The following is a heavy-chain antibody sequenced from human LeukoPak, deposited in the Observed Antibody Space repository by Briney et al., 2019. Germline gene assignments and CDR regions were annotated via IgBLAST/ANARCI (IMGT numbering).Heavy chain of an antibody. V-gene: IGHV4-39*01. CDR3: AGLGSGSSIRGFDP. CDR1: GGSISSSSYY. J-gene: IGHJ5*02. CDR2: IYYSGST. Sequence: SETLSLTCTVSGGSISSSSYYWGWIRQPPGKGLEWIGSIYYSGSTYYNPSLKSRVTISVDTSKNQFSLKLSSVTAADTAVYYCAGLGSGSSIRGFDPWGQGTLVTVSS. D-gene: IGHD3-10*01.